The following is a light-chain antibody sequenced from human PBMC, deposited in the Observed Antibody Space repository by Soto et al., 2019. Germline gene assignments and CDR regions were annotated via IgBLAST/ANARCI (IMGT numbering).Light chain of an antibody. J-gene: IGKJ1*01. V-gene: IGKV1-39*01. Sequence: DLQMTQSPSSLSASIGDRVTITCRASQSISSYLNWYQQKPGKAPTLLIYDVSSLQSGVPSRFSGSGSGTDFTLAITRLQPEDFATYYCQQSYSAPRTFGQGTKVEIK. CDR2: DVS. CDR1: QSISSY. CDR3: QQSYSAPRT.